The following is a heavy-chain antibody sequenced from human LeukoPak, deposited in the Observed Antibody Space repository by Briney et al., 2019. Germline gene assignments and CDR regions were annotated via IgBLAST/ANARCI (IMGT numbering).Heavy chain of an antibody. Sequence: PGGSLRLSCAASGFTFSDYGMHWVRQAPGKGLEWVAFIRYDGSNEYYADSVKGRFTISRDNSKYTLFLQMNSLRAEDTAVYHCAKTKGYTFDYWGQGTLVTVPA. CDR2: IRYDGSNE. CDR3: AKTKGYTFDY. V-gene: IGHV3-30*02. CDR1: GFTFSDYG. D-gene: IGHD5-18*01. J-gene: IGHJ4*02.